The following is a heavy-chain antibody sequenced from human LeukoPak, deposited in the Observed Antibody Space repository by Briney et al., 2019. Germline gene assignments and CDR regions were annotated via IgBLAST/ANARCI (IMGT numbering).Heavy chain of an antibody. D-gene: IGHD3-3*01. V-gene: IGHV1-69*13. CDR1: GGTFSSYA. Sequence: SSVKVSYKASGGTFSSYAISWVRQAPGQGLEWMGGIIPIFGTANYAQKFQGRVTITADESTSTAYMELSSLRSEDTAVYYCARMYYDFWSGYFWWFDPWGQGTLVTVSS. CDR3: ARMYYDFWSGYFWWFDP. J-gene: IGHJ5*02. CDR2: IIPIFGTA.